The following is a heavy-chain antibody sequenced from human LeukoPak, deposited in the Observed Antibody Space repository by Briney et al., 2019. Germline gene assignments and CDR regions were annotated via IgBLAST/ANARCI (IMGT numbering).Heavy chain of an antibody. V-gene: IGHV3-64*01. D-gene: IGHD1-1*01. CDR2: ISGNGGST. CDR1: GFIFNNYV. Sequence: GGSLRLSCAASGFIFNNYVMHWVRQAPGKGLEYVSAISGNGGSTYYANSVKGRFTISRDNSKNTLYLQMGSLRAEDMAVYYCARDPSPPVYTSGPFDYWGQGTLVTVSS. J-gene: IGHJ4*02. CDR3: ARDPSPPVYTSGPFDY.